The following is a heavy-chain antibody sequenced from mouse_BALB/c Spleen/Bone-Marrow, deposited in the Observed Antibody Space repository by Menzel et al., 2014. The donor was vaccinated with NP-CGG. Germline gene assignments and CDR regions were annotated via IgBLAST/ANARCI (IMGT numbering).Heavy chain of an antibody. D-gene: IGHD2-10*02. V-gene: IGHV1-69*02. Sequence: VKLVESGAELVRPGASVKLSCKASGYTFTSYWINWVKQRPGQGLEWIGNIYPSDSYTNYNQKFKDKATLTVDKSSSTAYMQLSSPTSEDSAVYYCTREYGNYPFDYWGQGTTLTVSS. CDR1: GYTFTSYW. J-gene: IGHJ2*01. CDR2: IYPSDSYT. CDR3: TREYGNYPFDY.